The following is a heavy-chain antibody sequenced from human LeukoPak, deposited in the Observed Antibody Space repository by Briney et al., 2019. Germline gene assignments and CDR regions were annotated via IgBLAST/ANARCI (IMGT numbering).Heavy chain of an antibody. Sequence: GGSLRLSCAASGFTFSSYAMSWVRQAPGKGLEWVSAISTSGGDTYYAVSVKGRFTISRDSSKNTLYLQMNSLRAEDTAVYYCARWLQRPIDFWGQGTLVTVSS. CDR2: ISTSGGDT. D-gene: IGHD5-24*01. V-gene: IGHV3-23*01. CDR1: GFTFSSYA. CDR3: ARWLQRPIDF. J-gene: IGHJ4*02.